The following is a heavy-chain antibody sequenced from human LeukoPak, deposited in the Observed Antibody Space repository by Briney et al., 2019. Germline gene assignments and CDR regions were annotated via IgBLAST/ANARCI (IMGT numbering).Heavy chain of an antibody. D-gene: IGHD5-18*01. J-gene: IGHJ4*02. Sequence: SETLSLTCAVYGGSFSGYYWSWIRQPPGKGLEWIGYIYDIGSTNYNPSLKSRVTISVDTSKNQFSLKLSSVTAADTAVYYCARGLTADSWGQGTLVTVSS. CDR3: ARGLTADS. V-gene: IGHV4-59*01. CDR2: IYDIGST. CDR1: GGSFSGYY.